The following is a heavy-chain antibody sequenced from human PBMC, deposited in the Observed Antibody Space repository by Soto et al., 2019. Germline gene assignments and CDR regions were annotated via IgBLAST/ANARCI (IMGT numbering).Heavy chain of an antibody. D-gene: IGHD3-10*01. J-gene: IGHJ6*02. Sequence: QVHLVQSGAEVKKPGASVKVSCKASGYTFTNYDINWVRQAPGQGLEWMGWISTYTGNTNYAQKLQGRVTMTTDTSTSTAYMERRSPRSDDTAVYYCARGYYYGSGRPTPGGMDVWGQGTTVTVSS. CDR1: GYTFTNYD. CDR3: ARGYYYGSGRPTPGGMDV. V-gene: IGHV1-18*01. CDR2: ISTYTGNT.